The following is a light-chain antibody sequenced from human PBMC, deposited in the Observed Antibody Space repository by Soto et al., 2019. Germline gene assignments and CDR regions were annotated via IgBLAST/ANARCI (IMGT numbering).Light chain of an antibody. J-gene: IGKJ1*01. CDR2: GAS. Sequence: EIVMTQSPATLSVSPGERATLSCRASQSVSSNLAWHQQKPGQAPRLLIYGASTRATGIPARFSGSGSGTDFTLTISSLQSEDLAVYYCQQCHNWPRTFGQGTKVDIK. V-gene: IGKV3-15*01. CDR3: QQCHNWPRT. CDR1: QSVSSN.